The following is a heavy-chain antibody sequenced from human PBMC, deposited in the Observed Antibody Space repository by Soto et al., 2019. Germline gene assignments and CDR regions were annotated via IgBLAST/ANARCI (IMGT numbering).Heavy chain of an antibody. CDR3: ATSVNSAMAFDY. V-gene: IGHV1-46*01. CDR1: GYTFTHYY. CDR2: INPNGGIT. J-gene: IGHJ4*02. D-gene: IGHD5-18*01. Sequence: QVQLVQSGAEVKKPGASVRVSCKASGYTFTHYYIHWVRQAPGQGLEWMGIINPNGGITTYAQKFRAGFTMTRDTSTSTVYLELSSLRSEDSAIYDWATSVNSAMAFDYWGQGTLVTVSS.